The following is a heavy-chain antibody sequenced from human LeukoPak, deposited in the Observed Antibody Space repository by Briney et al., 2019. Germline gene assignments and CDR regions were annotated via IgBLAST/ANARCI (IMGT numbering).Heavy chain of an antibody. CDR1: GGSISSGGYS. D-gene: IGHD2-21*01. J-gene: IGHJ3*02. CDR3: ARVPLTGVSSVVDAFDI. V-gene: IGHV4-30-2*01. Sequence: PSETLSLTCAVSGGSISSGGYSWSWIRQPPGKGLEWIGYIYHSGSTYYNPSLKSRVTISVDTSKNQFSLKLSSVTAADTAVYYCARVPLTGVSSVVDAFDIWGQGTMVTVSS. CDR2: IYHSGST.